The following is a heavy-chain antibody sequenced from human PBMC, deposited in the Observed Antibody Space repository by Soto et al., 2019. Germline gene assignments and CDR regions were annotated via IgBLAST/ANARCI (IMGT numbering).Heavy chain of an antibody. Sequence: GGSLRLSCAASGFTFSSYGMNWVRQAPGKGLEWVSYISSSSSTIYYADSVKGRFTISRDNAKNSLYLQMNSLRDEDTAEYYSAREGGRSGWYTFYWGQGTLVTVSS. D-gene: IGHD6-19*01. CDR3: AREGGRSGWYTFY. J-gene: IGHJ4*02. CDR2: ISSSSSTI. CDR1: GFTFSSYG. V-gene: IGHV3-48*02.